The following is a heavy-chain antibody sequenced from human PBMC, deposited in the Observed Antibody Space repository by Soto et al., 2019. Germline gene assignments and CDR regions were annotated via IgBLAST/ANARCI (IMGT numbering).Heavy chain of an antibody. V-gene: IGHV4-39*07. J-gene: IGHJ5*02. CDR2: IYYSGTT. Sequence: SETLALTCTVSGGSVSSSSYYWGWIRQPPGKGLEWIGSIYYSGTTYYNPSLKSRVTISVDTSKNQFSLTLTSVTAADTAVYFCARIVVGATVDLWGQGSLVTVSS. CDR3: ARIVVGATVDL. D-gene: IGHD1-26*01. CDR1: GGSVSSSSYY.